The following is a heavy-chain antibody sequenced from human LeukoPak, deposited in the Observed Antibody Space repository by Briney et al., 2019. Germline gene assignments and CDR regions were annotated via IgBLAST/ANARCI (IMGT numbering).Heavy chain of an antibody. CDR3: ARDLSYSLEY. D-gene: IGHD1-26*01. CDR2: IKGDGSST. CDR1: GFTFSNYW. J-gene: IGHJ4*02. Sequence: GGSLRLSCAASGFTFSNYWMHWVRQAPGKGLVWVSRIKGDGSSTTYADSVKGRFTISRDNAKNTLYLQMNSLRAEDTAVYYCARDLSYSLEYWGQGTLVTVSS. V-gene: IGHV3-74*01.